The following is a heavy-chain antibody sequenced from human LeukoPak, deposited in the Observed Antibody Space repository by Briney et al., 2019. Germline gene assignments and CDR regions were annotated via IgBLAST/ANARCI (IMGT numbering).Heavy chain of an antibody. CDR3: ARVGPERREALKWFDP. Sequence: PSQTLSLTCTVSGGSISGGGYYWSWIRQHPGKGLEWIGYIYYSGSTYYNPSLKSRVTISVDTSKNQFSLKLSSVTAADTAVYYCARVGPERREALKWFDPWGQGTLVTVSS. V-gene: IGHV4-31*03. CDR1: GGSISGGGYY. D-gene: IGHD1-1*01. CDR2: IYYSGST. J-gene: IGHJ5*02.